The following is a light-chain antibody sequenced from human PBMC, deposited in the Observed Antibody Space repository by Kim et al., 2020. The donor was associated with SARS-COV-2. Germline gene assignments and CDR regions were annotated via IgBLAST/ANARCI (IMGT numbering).Light chain of an antibody. J-gene: IGKJ4*01. CDR3: QQYNNWPFLT. V-gene: IGKV3-15*01. CDR1: QSVSNN. Sequence: EIVMTQSPATLSVSPGERATVSCRASQSVSNNLAWYQLKPGQAPRLLIYVASTRATGIPARFSGRGSGTEFTLTISSLQSEDFAVYYCQQYNNWPFLTFGVETKVNI. CDR2: VAS.